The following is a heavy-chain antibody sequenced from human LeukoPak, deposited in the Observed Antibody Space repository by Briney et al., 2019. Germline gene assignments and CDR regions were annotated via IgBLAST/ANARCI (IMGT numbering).Heavy chain of an antibody. CDR1: GFPFSSYW. J-gene: IGHJ6*02. CDR3: ASDSPYYGMDV. CDR2: INSDGSAT. Sequence: GGSLRLFCAASGFPFSSYWMHWVRQVPGKGLLWVSRINSDGSATIYADSVRGRFTISRDNAKNTLYLQMSGLRVEDTAVYHCASDSPYYGMDVWGQGTTVTVSS. V-gene: IGHV3-74*01.